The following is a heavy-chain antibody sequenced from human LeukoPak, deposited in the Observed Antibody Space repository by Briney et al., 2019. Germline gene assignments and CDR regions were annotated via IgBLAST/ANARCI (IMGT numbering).Heavy chain of an antibody. CDR2: MDYGGSP. Sequence: PSQTLSLTCTVSGGSIASGGHYWSWIRQHPEKGLQWVGYMDYGGSPYYNTSLTRRLIISLDTSKNQFSLELSSVTAADTAMYYCASRSARPEGYFDYWGQGILVTVSS. CDR3: ASRSARPEGYFDY. V-gene: IGHV4-31*03. J-gene: IGHJ4*02. CDR1: GGSIASGGHY. D-gene: IGHD3-16*01.